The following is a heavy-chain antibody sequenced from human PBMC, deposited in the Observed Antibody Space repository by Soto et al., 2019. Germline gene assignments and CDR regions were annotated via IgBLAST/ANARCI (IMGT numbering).Heavy chain of an antibody. J-gene: IGHJ4*02. CDR3: ASLGDCGGDCYSWNGFDY. CDR1: GFTFSTYA. V-gene: IGHV3-48*04. CDR2: ISSSGSTI. Sequence: GGSLRLSCAASGFTFSTYAMHWVRQAPGKGLEWVSYISSSGSTIYYADSVKGRFTISRDNAKNSLYLQMNSLRAEDTAVYYCASLGDCGGDCYSWNGFDYWGQGTLVTVSS. D-gene: IGHD2-21*02.